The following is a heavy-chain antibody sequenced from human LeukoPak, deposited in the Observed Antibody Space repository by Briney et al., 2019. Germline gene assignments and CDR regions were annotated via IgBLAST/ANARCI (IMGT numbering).Heavy chain of an antibody. CDR1: EFTFSSYG. V-gene: IGHV3-30*18. J-gene: IGHJ4*02. CDR3: AKDLEGY. D-gene: IGHD5-24*01. CDR2: ISYDGSNK. Sequence: PGGSLRLSCAAAEFTFSSYGMHWVRQAPGKGLEWVAVISYDGSNKYYADSVKGRFTISRDNSKNTLCLQMNSLRAEDTAVYYCAKDLEGYWGQGTLVTVSS.